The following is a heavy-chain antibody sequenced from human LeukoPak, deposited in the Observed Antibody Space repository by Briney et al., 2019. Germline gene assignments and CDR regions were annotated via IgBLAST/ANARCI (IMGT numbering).Heavy chain of an antibody. CDR1: GGSISSYY. D-gene: IGHD1-26*01. V-gene: IGHV4-59*01. Sequence: PLETLSLTCTVSGGSISSYYWSWIRQPPGKGLEWIGHIYYSGSTNYNPSLKSRVTISVDTSKNQFSLKLSSVTAADTAVYYCASYSGSYSRTRAFDYWGQGTLVTVSS. CDR2: IYYSGST. CDR3: ASYSGSYSRTRAFDY. J-gene: IGHJ4*02.